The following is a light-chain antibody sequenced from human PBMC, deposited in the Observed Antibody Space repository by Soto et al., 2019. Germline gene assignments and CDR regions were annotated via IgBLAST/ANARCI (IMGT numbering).Light chain of an antibody. Sequence: ILLTQSPCTLSLSPGESATLSCRASQSVNINLAWYQQKPGQAPRLLIYGASSRATGIPDRFSGSGSGTDFTLTISRLEPEDFAVYYCQQYGSHSLTFGGGTKVDIK. CDR1: QSVNIN. J-gene: IGKJ4*01. CDR3: QQYGSHSLT. V-gene: IGKV3-20*01. CDR2: GAS.